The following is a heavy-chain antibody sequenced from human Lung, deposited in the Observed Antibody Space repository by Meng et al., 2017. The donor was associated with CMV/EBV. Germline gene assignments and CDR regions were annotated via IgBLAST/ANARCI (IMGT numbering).Heavy chain of an antibody. V-gene: IGHV1-69*05. CDR1: GGTFSSYA. CDR2: IIPIFGTA. J-gene: IGHJ6*02. D-gene: IGHD3-16*01. CDR3: ARGVLLGGLWGWGYYYYGMDV. Sequence: SVXVSXKASGGTFSSYAISWVRQAPGQGLEWMGGIIPIFGTANYAQKFQGRVTITTDESTSTAYMELSSLRSEDTAVYYCARGVLLGGLWGWGYYYYGMDVWXQGTTVTVSS.